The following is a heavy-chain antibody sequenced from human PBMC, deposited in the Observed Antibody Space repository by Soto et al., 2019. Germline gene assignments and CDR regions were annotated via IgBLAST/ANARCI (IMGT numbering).Heavy chain of an antibody. CDR2: ISYDGSNK. D-gene: IGHD2-2*01. Sequence: QVQLVESGGGVVQPGRSLRLSCAASGFTFSSYAMYWVRQAPGKGLEWVAVISYDGSNKYYAGSVRGRFTISRDNSRNTLYLQMNSLRAEDTAVYYCTRTPDSTQGYYFDYWGQGTLVTVSS. CDR1: GFTFSSYA. J-gene: IGHJ4*02. CDR3: TRTPDSTQGYYFDY. V-gene: IGHV3-30-3*01.